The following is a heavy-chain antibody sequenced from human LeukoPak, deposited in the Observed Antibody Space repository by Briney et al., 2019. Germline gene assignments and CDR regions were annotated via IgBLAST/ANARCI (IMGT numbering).Heavy chain of an antibody. V-gene: IGHV3-23*01. D-gene: IGHD4-17*01. CDR3: AKLTVSGAY. J-gene: IGHJ4*02. CDR2: INDSGGST. CDR1: AFTFSSYA. Sequence: GGSLRLSCSASAFTFSSYAMIWLRHAQGNGLEWFSAINDSGGSTYYEDSVKGRFTISRDNSKNSLDLQMNSLRAEDTAVYYCAKLTVSGAYWGQGTLVTVSS.